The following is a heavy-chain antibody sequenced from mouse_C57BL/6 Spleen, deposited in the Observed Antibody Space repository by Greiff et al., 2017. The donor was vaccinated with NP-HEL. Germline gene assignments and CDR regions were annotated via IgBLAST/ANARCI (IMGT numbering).Heavy chain of an antibody. J-gene: IGHJ2*01. Sequence: VQLQQSGAELVKPGASVKISCKASGYAFSSYWMNWVKQRPGQGLEWIGQIYPGAGDTNYNGKFKGKATLTADKSSSTAYMQLSSLTSEDSAVYFCARRVSLGGIGYWGQGTTLTVSS. CDR3: ARRVSLGGIGY. CDR2: IYPGAGDT. CDR1: GYAFSSYW. D-gene: IGHD3-3*01. V-gene: IGHV1-80*01.